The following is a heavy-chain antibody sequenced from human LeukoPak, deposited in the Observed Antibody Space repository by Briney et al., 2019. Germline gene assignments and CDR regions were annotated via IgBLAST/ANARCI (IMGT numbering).Heavy chain of an antibody. CDR1: GFTFSSYG. Sequence: GGSLRLSCAASGFTFSSYGMHWVRQAPGKGLEWVAFIRYDGSNKYYADSVKGRFTISRDNSKNTLYLQMNSLRAEDTAVYYCPKDKAFYSSSWYSFDYWGQGTLVTVSS. D-gene: IGHD6-13*01. J-gene: IGHJ4*02. V-gene: IGHV3-30*02. CDR3: PKDKAFYSSSWYSFDY. CDR2: IRYDGSNK.